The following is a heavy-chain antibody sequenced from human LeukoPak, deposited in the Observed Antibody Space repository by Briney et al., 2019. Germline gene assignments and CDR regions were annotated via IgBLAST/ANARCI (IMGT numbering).Heavy chain of an antibody. CDR1: GFTFSASW. V-gene: IGHV3-7*01. D-gene: IGHD3-3*01. Sequence: GGSLRLSCAASGFTFSASWMSWVRQTPEKALEFVANINQDGRLKSLLDSVEGRFTISRDNAKSSLYLQMNNLRAEDTAVYYCARDPGFSAFDIWGQGAMITVSS. CDR3: ARDPGFSAFDI. J-gene: IGHJ3*02. CDR2: INQDGRLK.